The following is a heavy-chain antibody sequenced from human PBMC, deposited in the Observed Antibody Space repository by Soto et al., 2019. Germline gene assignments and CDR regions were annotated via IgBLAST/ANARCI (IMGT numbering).Heavy chain of an antibody. CDR3: AKDLAQWELLVDY. CDR2: ISYDGSNK. J-gene: IGHJ4*02. V-gene: IGHV3-30*18. D-gene: IGHD1-26*01. CDR1: GFTFSSYG. Sequence: QVQLVESGGGVVQPGRSLRLSCAASGFTFSSYGMHWVRQAPGKGLEWVAVISYDGSNKYYADSVKGRFTISRDNSKNTLYLQMNSLRAEDTAVYYCAKDLAQWELLVDYWGQGTLVTVSS.